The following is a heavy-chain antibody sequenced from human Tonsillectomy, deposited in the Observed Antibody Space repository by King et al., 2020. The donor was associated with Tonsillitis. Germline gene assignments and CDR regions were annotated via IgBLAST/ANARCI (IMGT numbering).Heavy chain of an antibody. D-gene: IGHD3-22*01. CDR1: GFIFSDYS. Sequence: VQLVESGGGVVQPGGSLRLSCAAAGFIFSDYSMHCVRQAPGKGLEWVVFIRFDGSKQMYADSVKGRFTISRDNSKNTLYVQMSSLSADDTAIYYCAKALRDYHDSSGYYYAFDIWGQGTAVTVSS. V-gene: IGHV3-30*02. CDR2: IRFDGSKQ. J-gene: IGHJ3*02. CDR3: AKALRDYHDSSGYYYAFDI.